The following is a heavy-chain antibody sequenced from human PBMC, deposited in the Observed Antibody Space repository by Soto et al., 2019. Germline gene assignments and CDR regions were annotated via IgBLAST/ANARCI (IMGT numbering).Heavy chain of an antibody. J-gene: IGHJ6*02. D-gene: IGHD4-17*01. Sequence: ASVKVSCKASGYTFTSYGISWVRQAPGQGLEWMGWISAYNGNTNYAQKLQGRVTMTTDTSTSTAYMELRSLRSDDTAVYYCARAKVTVTTSYGMDVWGQGTTVTVSS. CDR3: ARAKVTVTTSYGMDV. V-gene: IGHV1-18*04. CDR2: ISAYNGNT. CDR1: GYTFTSYG.